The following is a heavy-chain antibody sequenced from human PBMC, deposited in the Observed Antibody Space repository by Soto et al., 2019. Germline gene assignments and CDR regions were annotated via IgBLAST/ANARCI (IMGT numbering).Heavy chain of an antibody. CDR2: ISSNGGA. Sequence: QVQLQESGPGLLNPSQTLSITCTVSGDPRNIGDYYWSSIRHLPGKGLEWIGYISSNGGAYSSPSLKSRVNISSAMSKNEFSLKLSSVSTADTAIYHCARDRRYFTTTNCLNYFDSCGQGALVTVSS. CDR1: GDPRNIGDYY. V-gene: IGHV4-31*03. D-gene: IGHD2-2*01. J-gene: IGHJ4*02. CDR3: ARDRRYFTTTNCLNYFDS.